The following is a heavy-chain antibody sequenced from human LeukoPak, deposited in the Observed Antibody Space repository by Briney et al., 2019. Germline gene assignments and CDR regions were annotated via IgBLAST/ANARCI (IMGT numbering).Heavy chain of an antibody. CDR3: AKVSRGTIFGVVIMSDAEYFQH. D-gene: IGHD3-3*01. Sequence: GGSLRLSCAASGFTFSTYSMNWIRQAPGKGLEWVSAISSSSAYIYYADSVKGRFTISRDNSKNTLYLQMNSLRAEDTAVYYCAKVSRGTIFGVVIMSDAEYFQHWGQGTLVTVSS. CDR1: GFTFSTYS. J-gene: IGHJ1*01. V-gene: IGHV3-21*04. CDR2: ISSSSAYI.